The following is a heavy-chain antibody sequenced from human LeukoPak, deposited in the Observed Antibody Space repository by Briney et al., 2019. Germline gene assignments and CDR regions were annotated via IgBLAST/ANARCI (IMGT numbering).Heavy chain of an antibody. V-gene: IGHV3-23*01. CDR1: GLTFSNYA. CDR3: AKGVYSSSWYRWLDP. Sequence: GGALRLSCAASGLTFSNYAMSWVRQAPGKGLEWVSAISGSGGSTYYPDSVKGRFTISRDNSKNTLYLQMNSLRAEDTAIYYCAKGVYSSSWYRWLDPWGQGTLVTVSS. D-gene: IGHD6-13*01. J-gene: IGHJ5*02. CDR2: ISGSGGST.